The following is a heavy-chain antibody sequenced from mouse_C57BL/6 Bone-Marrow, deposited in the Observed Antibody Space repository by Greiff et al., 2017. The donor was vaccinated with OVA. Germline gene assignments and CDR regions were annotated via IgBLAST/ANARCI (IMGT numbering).Heavy chain of an antibody. J-gene: IGHJ1*03. Sequence: DVKLVESEGGLVQPGSSMKLSCTASGFTFRDYYMAWVRQVPEKGLEWVANINSDGSSTYYLDSLKSRFIISRDNAKNILYLQMSSLKSEDTATYDCARGGWAWYFDVWGTGTTVTVSS. V-gene: IGHV5-16*01. CDR3: ARGGWAWYFDV. CDR1: GFTFRDYY. D-gene: IGHD3-3*01. CDR2: INSDGSST.